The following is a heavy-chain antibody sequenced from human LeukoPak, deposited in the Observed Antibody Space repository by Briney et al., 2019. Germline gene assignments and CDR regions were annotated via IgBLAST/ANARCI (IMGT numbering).Heavy chain of an antibody. CDR1: GFTFSSYS. V-gene: IGHV3-21*01. D-gene: IGHD6-13*01. J-gene: IGHJ4*02. CDR2: ISSSSSYI. Sequence: GGSLRLSCAASGFTFSSYSMNWVRQAPGKGLEWVSSISSSSSYIYYADSVKGRFTISRDNAKNTLYLQMNSLRAEDTAIYYCGRDIATAVDYWGLGTLVTVSS. CDR3: GRDIATAVDY.